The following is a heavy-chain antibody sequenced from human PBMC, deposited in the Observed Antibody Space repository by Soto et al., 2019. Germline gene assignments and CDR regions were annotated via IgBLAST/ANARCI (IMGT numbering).Heavy chain of an antibody. CDR1: GYTFTSYG. V-gene: IGHV1-18*04. Sequence: SVKVSCKASGYTFTSYGISWVRQAPGQGLEWMGWISAYNGNANYAQKLQGRVTMTTDTSTSTAYMELSSLRSEDTAVYYCAVPRDYSNYARPNWFAPWGQGTLVTGSS. J-gene: IGHJ5*02. D-gene: IGHD4-4*01. CDR3: AVPRDYSNYARPNWFAP. CDR2: ISAYNGNA.